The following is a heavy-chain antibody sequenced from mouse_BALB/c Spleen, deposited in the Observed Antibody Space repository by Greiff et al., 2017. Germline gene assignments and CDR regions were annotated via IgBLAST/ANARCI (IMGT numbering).Heavy chain of an antibody. CDR1: GYNFTSYW. J-gene: IGHJ2*01. D-gene: IGHD1-1*01. V-gene: IGHV1-55*01. CDR3: ARLNYGSIFDY. Sequence: QVQLQQPGAELVKPGTSVKLSCKASGYNFTSYWINWVKLRPGQGLEWIGDIYPGSGSTNYNEKFKSKATLTVDTSSSTAYMQLSSLASEDSALYYCARLNYGSIFDYWGQGTTLTVSS. CDR2: IYPGSGST.